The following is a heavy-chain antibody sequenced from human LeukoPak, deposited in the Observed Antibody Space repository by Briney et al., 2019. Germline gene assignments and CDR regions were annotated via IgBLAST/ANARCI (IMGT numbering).Heavy chain of an antibody. J-gene: IGHJ4*02. CDR3: ARGLMAGSGGY. D-gene: IGHD3-10*01. CDR1: GGSFSGYY. CDR2: INHSGST. Sequence: SETLSLTCAVYGGSFSGYYWSWIRQPPGKGLEWIGEINHSGSTNYNPSLKSRVTISVDTSKNQFSLKLSSVTAADTAVYYCARGLMAGSGGYWGQGTLVTVSS. V-gene: IGHV4-34*01.